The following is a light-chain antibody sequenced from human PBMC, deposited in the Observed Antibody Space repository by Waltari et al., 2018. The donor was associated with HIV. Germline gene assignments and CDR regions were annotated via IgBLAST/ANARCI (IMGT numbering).Light chain of an antibody. Sequence: QSALTQPPSVSGSLGQSVTISCTGTSSDIGAYNRVSWYQQSPGTAPKLRLYEVTHRPSVVPVRFSGSKSGNTASPTISGLQADDEADYYCSSYTTSSTWVFGGGTKLTVL. CDR2: EVT. CDR1: SSDIGAYNR. V-gene: IGLV2-18*02. CDR3: SSYTTSSTWV. J-gene: IGLJ3*02.